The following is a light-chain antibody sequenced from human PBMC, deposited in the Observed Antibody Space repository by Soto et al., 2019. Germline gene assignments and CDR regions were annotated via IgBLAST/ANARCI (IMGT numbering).Light chain of an antibody. J-gene: IGLJ2*01. CDR3: AAWDASLNTVV. CDR2: SNN. CDR1: SSNIGSNN. Sequence: QSVLTQPPSASGTPGQRVTISCSGSSSNIGSNNVNWYQQLPGTAPKLLIYSNNQPPSGVPDRFSGSKSGISASLAISGLQSEDEADYYCAAWDASLNTVVFGGGTKLTVL. V-gene: IGLV1-44*01.